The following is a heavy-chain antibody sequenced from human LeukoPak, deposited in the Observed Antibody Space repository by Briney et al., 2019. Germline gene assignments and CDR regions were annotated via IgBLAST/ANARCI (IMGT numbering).Heavy chain of an antibody. CDR3: AREVVCSSTSCSNWFDP. CDR2: INPSGGST. J-gene: IGHJ5*02. CDR1: GYTFTSYY. Sequence: ASVKVSCKASGYTFTSYYMHWLRQAPGQGLEWMGIINPSGGSTSYAQKFQGRVTMTRDTSTSTVYMELSSLRSEDTAVYYCAREVVCSSTSCSNWFDPWGQGTLVTVSS. V-gene: IGHV1-46*01. D-gene: IGHD2-2*01.